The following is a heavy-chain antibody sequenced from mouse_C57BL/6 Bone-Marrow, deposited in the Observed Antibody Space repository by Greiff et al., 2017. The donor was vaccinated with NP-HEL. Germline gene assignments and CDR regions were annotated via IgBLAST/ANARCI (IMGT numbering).Heavy chain of an antibody. Sequence: VQVVESGAELVRPGASVKLSCKASGYTFTDYYINWVKQRPGQGLEWIARIYPGSGNTYYNEKFKGKATLTAEKSSSTAYMQLSSLPSEDSAVYFCARHPHYYGSSGDYWGQGTTLTVSS. CDR1: GYTFTDYY. J-gene: IGHJ2*01. CDR3: ARHPHYYGSSGDY. D-gene: IGHD1-1*01. CDR2: IYPGSGNT. V-gene: IGHV1-76*01.